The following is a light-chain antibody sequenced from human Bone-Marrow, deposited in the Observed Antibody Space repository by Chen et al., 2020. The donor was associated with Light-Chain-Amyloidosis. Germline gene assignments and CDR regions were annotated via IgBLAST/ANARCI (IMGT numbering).Light chain of an antibody. CDR1: NSHVDDYNY. CDR3: CSYAGSYTWV. J-gene: IGLJ3*02. Sequence: QSALTPPRSVSGSPGQSVTISCTGTNSHVDDYNYVSWYQQLPVNAPKLMIYDVIKRPSGVPDRFSCSKSGNTASLTISGLQAEDEADYWCCSYAGSYTWVFGGGTKLTVL. CDR2: DVI. V-gene: IGLV2-11*01.